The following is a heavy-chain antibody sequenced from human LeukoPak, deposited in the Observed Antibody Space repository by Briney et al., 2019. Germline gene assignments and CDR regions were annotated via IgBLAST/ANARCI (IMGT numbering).Heavy chain of an antibody. CDR3: ARVRYSSSWCPRYDAFES. CDR1: GGSFSGYY. CDR2: INHSGSI. J-gene: IGHJ3*02. Sequence: SETLSLTCAVYGGSFSGYYWSWIRQPPGKGLEWIGEINHSGSINYNPSLKSRVTISVDTSKNQFSLKLSSVTAADTAVYYCARVRYSSSWCPRYDAFESWGQGRLVTLSP. V-gene: IGHV4-34*01. D-gene: IGHD6-13*01.